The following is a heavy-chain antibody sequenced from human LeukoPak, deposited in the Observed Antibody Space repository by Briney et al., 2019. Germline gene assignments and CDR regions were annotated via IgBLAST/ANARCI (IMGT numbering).Heavy chain of an antibody. CDR2: INHSGST. CDR1: GGSISSSSYY. D-gene: IGHD3-22*01. J-gene: IGHJ4*02. CDR3: ARGPYYYDSSGYMYYFDY. Sequence: SETLSLTCTVSGGSISSSSYYWGWIRQPPGKGLEWIGEINHSGSTNYNPSLKSRVTISVDTSKNQFSLKLSSVTAADTAVYYCARGPYYYDSSGYMYYFDYWGQGTLVTVSS. V-gene: IGHV4-39*07.